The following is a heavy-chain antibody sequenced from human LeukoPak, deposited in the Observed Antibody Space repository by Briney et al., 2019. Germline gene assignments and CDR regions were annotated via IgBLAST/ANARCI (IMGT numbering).Heavy chain of an antibody. CDR1: GFTFSSYS. D-gene: IGHD2-2*01. V-gene: IGHV3-21*01. CDR2: ISSSSSYI. CDR3: ARSYCSSTSCYAFDI. J-gene: IGHJ3*02. Sequence: KAGGSLRLSCAASGFTFSSYSMNWVRQAPGKGLEWVSSISSSSSYIYYADSVKGRFTISRDNAKNSLYLQMNSLRDEDTAVYYCARSYCSSTSCYAFDIWGQGTMVTVSS.